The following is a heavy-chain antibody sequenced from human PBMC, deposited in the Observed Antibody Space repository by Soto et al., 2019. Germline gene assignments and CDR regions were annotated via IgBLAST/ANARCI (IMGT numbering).Heavy chain of an antibody. D-gene: IGHD2-21*01. J-gene: IGHJ6*02. CDR2: ISYSGST. CDR3: ARFVNYYYYGMDV. CDR1: GVSVSSAGYY. Sequence: SETLSLTCTVTGVSVSSAGYYWTWIRQHPGKGLEWIGYISYSGSTYYNPSLKSRVTISVDTSKSQFSLKLNSVTAADTAVYYCARFVNYYYYGMDVWGQGTTVTVSS. V-gene: IGHV4-31*03.